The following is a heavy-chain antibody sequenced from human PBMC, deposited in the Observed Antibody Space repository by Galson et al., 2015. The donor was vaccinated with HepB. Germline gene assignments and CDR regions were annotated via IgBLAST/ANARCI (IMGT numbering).Heavy chain of an antibody. Sequence: SLRLSCAASGFTFSSYAMHWVRQAPGKGLEWVAVISYDGSNKYYADSVKGRFTISRDNTKNTLFLQMNSLRAEDTAVYYCAREGYYDSSGYLLGPHAFDIWGQGSMGTVSS. J-gene: IGHJ3*02. CDR2: ISYDGSNK. V-gene: IGHV3-30*04. CDR3: AREGYYDSSGYLLGPHAFDI. D-gene: IGHD3-22*01. CDR1: GFTFSSYA.